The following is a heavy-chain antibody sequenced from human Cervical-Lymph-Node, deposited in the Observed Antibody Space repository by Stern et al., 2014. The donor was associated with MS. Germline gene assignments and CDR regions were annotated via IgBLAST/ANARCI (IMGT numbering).Heavy chain of an antibody. Sequence: VQLVESGAEVKKPGSSGRVSCKASGGTFSSHAISWVRQAPGQGLEWMGGIIPMFGTAKYYQKFQGRVTITADDSTSTAYMEVSSLRSEDTAVYYCASSVGELTPEAVWGQGTTVTVFS. CDR1: GGTFSSHA. J-gene: IGHJ6*02. CDR3: ASSVGELTPEAV. D-gene: IGHD3-10*01. CDR2: IIPMFGTA. V-gene: IGHV1-69*01.